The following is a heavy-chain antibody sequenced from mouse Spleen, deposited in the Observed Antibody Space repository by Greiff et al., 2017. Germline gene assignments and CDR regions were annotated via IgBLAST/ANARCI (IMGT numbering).Heavy chain of an antibody. Sequence: EVQLVESGPGLVKPSQSLSLTCTVTGYSITSDYAWNWIRQFPGNKLEWMGYISYSGSTSYNPSLKSRISITRDTSKNQFFLQLNSVTTEDTATYYCARLSPLRLYYGSSLYYFDYWGQGTTLTVSS. V-gene: IGHV3-2*02. CDR3: ARLSPLRLYYGSSLYYFDY. J-gene: IGHJ2*01. CDR1: GYSITSDYA. CDR2: ISYSGST. D-gene: IGHD1-1*01.